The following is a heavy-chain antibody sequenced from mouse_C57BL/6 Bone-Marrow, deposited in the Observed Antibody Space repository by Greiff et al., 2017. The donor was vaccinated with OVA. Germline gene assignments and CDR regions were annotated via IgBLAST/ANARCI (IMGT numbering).Heavy chain of an antibody. CDR2: IYPGDGDT. J-gene: IGHJ4*01. CDR3: ARNYYGSSYHAMDY. CDR1: GYAFSSSW. D-gene: IGHD1-1*01. Sequence: QVHVKQPGPELVKPGASVKISCKASGYAFSSSWMNWVKQRPGKGLEWIGRIYPGDGDTNYNGKFKGKATLTADKSSSTAYMQLSSLTSEDSAVYFCARNYYGSSYHAMDYWGQGTSVTVSS. V-gene: IGHV1-82*01.